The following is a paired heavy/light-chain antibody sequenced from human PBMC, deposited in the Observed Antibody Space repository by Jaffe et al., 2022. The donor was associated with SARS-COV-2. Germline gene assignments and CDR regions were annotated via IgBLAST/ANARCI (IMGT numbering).Light chain of an antibody. V-gene: IGLV7-46*01. CDR3: LLSYSGVGGV. Sequence: QAVVTQEPSLTVSPGGTVTLTCGSSTGAVTSGHHPYWIQQKPGQAPRTLIYDMGNKYSWTPARFSGSLLGGKAALTLSGAQPEDEAEYYCLLSYSGVGGVFGGGTKLTVL. CDR2: DMG. CDR1: TGAVTSGHH. J-gene: IGLJ2*01.
Heavy chain of an antibody. Sequence: EVQVVESGGGLVQPGGSLRLSCAASGFTFSRIWMTWVRQAPGRGLEWVANINQDGSDKYYVDSVKGRFTISRDNAKNSLYLQINSLTAEDTAVYYCVTGQLFDYWGQGTLVTVSS. D-gene: IGHD2-8*02. CDR2: INQDGSDK. CDR1: GFTFSRIW. V-gene: IGHV3-7*03. CDR3: VTGQLFDY. J-gene: IGHJ4*02.